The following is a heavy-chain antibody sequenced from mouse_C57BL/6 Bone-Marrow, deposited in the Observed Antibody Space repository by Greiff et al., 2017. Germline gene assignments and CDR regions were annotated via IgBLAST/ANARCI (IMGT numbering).Heavy chain of an antibody. J-gene: IGHJ4*01. CDR1: GFTFSDYG. V-gene: IGHV5-17*01. D-gene: IGHD3-2*02. Sequence: DVQLVESGGGLVKPGGSLKLSCAASGFTFSDYGMHWVRQAPEKGLEWVAYISSGSSTIYYADTVKGRFTISRDNAKNTLFLQMTSLRSEDTAMYYCARASQAYYYAMDYGGQGTSVTVSS. CDR3: ARASQAYYYAMDY. CDR2: ISSGSSTI.